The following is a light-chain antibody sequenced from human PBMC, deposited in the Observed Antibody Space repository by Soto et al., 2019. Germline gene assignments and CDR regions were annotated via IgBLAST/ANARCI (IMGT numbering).Light chain of an antibody. Sequence: QSVLTQPPSASGTPGQRVTISCSGGNSNIGTNTVNWYQHLPGSAPKLLIYSNNQRTSGVPDRFSGSKSGTSASLAISGLQPDDEADYYCEAWDGSLNVVLFGGGTQLTVL. V-gene: IGLV1-44*01. CDR3: EAWDGSLNVVL. J-gene: IGLJ2*01. CDR1: NSNIGTNT. CDR2: SNN.